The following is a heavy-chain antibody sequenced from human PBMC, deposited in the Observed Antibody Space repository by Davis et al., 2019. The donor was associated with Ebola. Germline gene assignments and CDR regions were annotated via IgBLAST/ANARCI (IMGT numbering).Heavy chain of an antibody. J-gene: IGHJ3*02. CDR1: GYIFTTYA. Sequence: ASVKVSCKASGYIFTTYAMHWVRQAPGQRLEWMGWVHGGNGNTKYSQRFQGRVTITTDTSASTVYMELSSLRSEDTAVYYCARHDSSGYDAFDIWGQGTMVTVSS. CDR3: ARHDSSGYDAFDI. D-gene: IGHD3-22*01. V-gene: IGHV1-3*01. CDR2: VHGGNGNT.